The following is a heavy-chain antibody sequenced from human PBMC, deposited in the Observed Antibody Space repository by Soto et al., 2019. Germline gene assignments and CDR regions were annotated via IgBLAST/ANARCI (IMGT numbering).Heavy chain of an antibody. Sequence: SETLSLTCTVSGGSISSYYWSWIRQPPGKGLEWIGEINHSGSTNYNPSLKSRVTISVDTSKNQFSLKLSSVTAADTAVYYCSRICSYWYFRLCFAYSTQGSLVPVSS. CDR1: GGSISSYY. CDR3: SRICSYWYFRLCFAY. CDR2: INHSGST. V-gene: IGHV4-34*01. J-gene: IGHJ4*02. D-gene: IGHD6-19*01.